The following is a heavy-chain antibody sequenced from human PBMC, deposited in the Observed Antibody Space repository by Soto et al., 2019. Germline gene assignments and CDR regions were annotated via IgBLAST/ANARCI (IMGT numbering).Heavy chain of an antibody. CDR2: IWYDGSNK. V-gene: IGHV3-33*01. J-gene: IGHJ4*02. D-gene: IGHD3-22*01. Sequence: GGSLRLSCAASGFTFSSYGMHWVRQAPGKGLEWVAVIWYDGSNKYYADSVKGRFTISRDNSKNTLYLQMNSLRAEDTAVYSCARPTYYYDSSGPPAYWGQGTLVTVSS. CDR3: ARPTYYYDSSGPPAY. CDR1: GFTFSSYG.